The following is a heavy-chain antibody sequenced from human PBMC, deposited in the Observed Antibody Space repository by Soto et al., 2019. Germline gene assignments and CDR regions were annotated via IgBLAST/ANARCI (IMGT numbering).Heavy chain of an antibody. D-gene: IGHD2-15*01. CDR3: AKYRRTDAEGYSFDY. Sequence: SETLSLTCAVSGYSISSGYYWGWIRQPPGKGLEWIGSIYHSGSTYYNPSLKSRVTISVDTAKNQFSLELNSVSAADTAVYFCAKYRRTDAEGYSFDYWGQGALVTVSS. CDR1: GYSISSGYY. CDR2: IYHSGST. J-gene: IGHJ4*02. V-gene: IGHV4-38-2*01.